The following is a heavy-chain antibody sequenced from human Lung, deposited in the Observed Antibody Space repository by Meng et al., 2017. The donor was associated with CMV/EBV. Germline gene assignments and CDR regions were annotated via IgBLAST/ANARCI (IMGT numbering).Heavy chain of an antibody. V-gene: IGHV3-23*01. Sequence: ESLKISCAGSGFTFTSYFMSWVRQAPGKGLEWVSAISGTGDITYYADSVKGRFTISRDNSKNTLFLQMYSLRAEDTAVYYCAKDIFPATVTTSFLDYWGQGTXVTVSS. J-gene: IGHJ4*02. CDR2: ISGTGDIT. D-gene: IGHD4-17*01. CDR1: GFTFTSYF. CDR3: AKDIFPATVTTSFLDY.